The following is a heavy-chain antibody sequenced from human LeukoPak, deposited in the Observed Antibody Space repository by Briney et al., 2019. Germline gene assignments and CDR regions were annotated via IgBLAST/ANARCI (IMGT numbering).Heavy chain of an antibody. CDR1: GFTFSSYG. CDR3: ASYAREDSSGYYAGFDY. J-gene: IGHJ4*02. Sequence: GGSLRLSCAASGFTFSSYGMHWVRQAQGKGLEWVAVIWYDGSNKYYADSVKGRFTISRDNSKNTLYLQMNSLRAEDTAVYYCASYAREDSSGYYAGFDYWGQGTLVTVSS. V-gene: IGHV3-33*01. D-gene: IGHD3-22*01. CDR2: IWYDGSNK.